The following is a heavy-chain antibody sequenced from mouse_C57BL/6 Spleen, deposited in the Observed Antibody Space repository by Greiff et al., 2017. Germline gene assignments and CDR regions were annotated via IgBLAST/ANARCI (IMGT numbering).Heavy chain of an antibody. Sequence: VQLKESGPELVKPGASVKISCKASGYSFTDYNMNWVKQSNGKSLEWIGVINPNYGTTSYNQKFKGKATLTVDQSSSTAYVQLNSLTSEDSAVYDWARGGAAMVTTVAVDCWGQGTAVTVSS. J-gene: IGHJ4*01. CDR3: ARGGAAMVTTVAVDC. V-gene: IGHV1-39*01. CDR1: GYSFTDYN. CDR2: INPNYGTT. D-gene: IGHD2-2*01.